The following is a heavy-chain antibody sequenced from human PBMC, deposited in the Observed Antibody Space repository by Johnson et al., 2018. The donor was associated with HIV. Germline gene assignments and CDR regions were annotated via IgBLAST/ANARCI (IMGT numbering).Heavy chain of an antibody. CDR1: GFTFDDYA. V-gene: IGHV3-9*01. J-gene: IGHJ3*02. D-gene: IGHD4-23*01. CDR2: ISWNSGSI. CDR3: AREATVVMLGYAFDI. Sequence: VQLVESGGGLEQPGRSLRLSCAASGFTFDDYAMHWVRQAPGKGLEWVSGISWNSGSIGYADSVKGRFTISRDNAKNSLYLQMNSLRAEDTAVYYCAREATVVMLGYAFDIWGQGTMVTVSS.